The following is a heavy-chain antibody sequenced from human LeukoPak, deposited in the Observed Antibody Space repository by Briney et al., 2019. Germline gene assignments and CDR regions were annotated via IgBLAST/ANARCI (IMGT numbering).Heavy chain of an antibody. CDR1: GFSFSSYS. J-gene: IGHJ4*02. CDR3: AISPGGITIFGVPSLGFGY. CDR2: ISSSSTI. Sequence: GGSLRLSCAASGFSFSSYSMNWVRQAPGKGLEWVSYISSSSTIYYADSVKGRFTISRDNAKNSLYLQMNSLRAEDTAVYYCAISPGGITIFGVPSLGFGYWGQGTLVTVSS. D-gene: IGHD3-3*01. V-gene: IGHV3-48*01.